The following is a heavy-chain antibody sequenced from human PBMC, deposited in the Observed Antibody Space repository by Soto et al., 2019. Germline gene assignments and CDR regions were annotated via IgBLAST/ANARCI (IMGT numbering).Heavy chain of an antibody. D-gene: IGHD2-15*01. CDR1: GGTFSSYA. CDR2: IIPIFGTA. CDR3: ARGLAMVDDY. V-gene: IGHV1-69*13. Sequence: GASLKVSCKASGGTFSSYAISWVRQAPGQGLEWMGGIIPIFGTANYAQKFQGRVTITADESTSTAYMELSSLRSEDTAVYYCARGLAMVDDYWGQGTLVTVSS. J-gene: IGHJ4*02.